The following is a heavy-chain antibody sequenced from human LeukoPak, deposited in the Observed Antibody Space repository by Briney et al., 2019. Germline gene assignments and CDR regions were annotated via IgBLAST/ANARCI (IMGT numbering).Heavy chain of an antibody. CDR2: INTNTGNP. V-gene: IGHV7-4-1*02. CDR1: GYTFTSYA. CDR3: AREGGSWYGRAFDI. Sequence: ASVKVSCKASGYTFTSYAMNWVRQAPGQGLEWMGWINTNTGNPTYAQGFTGRSVFSLDTSVSTAYLQISSLKAEDTAVYYCAREGGSWYGRAFDIWGQGTMVTVSS. J-gene: IGHJ3*02. D-gene: IGHD6-13*01.